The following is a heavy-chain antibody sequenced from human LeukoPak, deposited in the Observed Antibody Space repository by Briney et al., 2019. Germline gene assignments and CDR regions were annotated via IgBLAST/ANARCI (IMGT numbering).Heavy chain of an antibody. Sequence: PGGSLRLSCAASGFTFSDYSVNWVRQAPGKGLEWVSSISSSSTYIYYADSVKGRFTISRDNAKNSLYLQMNSLRAEDTAVYYCARDLRGSYWGQGTLVTVSS. CDR3: ARDLRGSY. CDR1: GFTFSDYS. D-gene: IGHD5-12*01. CDR2: ISSSSTYI. V-gene: IGHV3-21*01. J-gene: IGHJ4*02.